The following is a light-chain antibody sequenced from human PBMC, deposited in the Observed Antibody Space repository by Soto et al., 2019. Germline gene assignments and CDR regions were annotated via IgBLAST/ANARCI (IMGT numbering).Light chain of an antibody. J-gene: IGKJ2*01. V-gene: IGKV1-12*01. CDR1: QGISNG. CDR3: HQANSFPYT. CDR2: AAS. Sequence: SQMPQSPYSVSSSVGDRVTITCRASQGISNGIAWFQQKPGKAPKLLNYAASSLQSGVPPRFSGSQSEAYFTLTVSSLQPEDSASYYCHQANSFPYTFGQGTKLEIK.